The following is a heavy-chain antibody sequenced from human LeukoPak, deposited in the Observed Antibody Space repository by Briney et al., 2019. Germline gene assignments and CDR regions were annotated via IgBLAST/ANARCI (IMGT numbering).Heavy chain of an antibody. D-gene: IGHD7-27*01. CDR3: ARAGSTGDYQAGSFEF. J-gene: IGHJ4*02. CDR2: INPTGGST. Sequence: ASVKVSFKASGGTFSSYAISWVRQAPGQGLEWMGIINPTGGSTNYAQKFQGRVTMTRDMSTTTVYMDLNSLKSEDTAVYYCARAGSTGDYQAGSFEFWGQGTLVTVSS. CDR1: GGTFSSYA. V-gene: IGHV1-46*01.